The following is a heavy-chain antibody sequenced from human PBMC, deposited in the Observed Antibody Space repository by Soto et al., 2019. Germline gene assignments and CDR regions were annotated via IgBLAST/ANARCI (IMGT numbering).Heavy chain of an antibody. D-gene: IGHD3-22*01. CDR3: ARVLLGGYYTYYFDY. CDR1: GGSFSGCY. CDR2: INHSGST. J-gene: IGHJ4*02. V-gene: IGHV4-34*01. Sequence: SETLSLTCAVYGGSFSGCYWSWIRQPPGKGLEWIGEINHSGSTNYNPSLKSRVTISVDTSKNQFSLKLSSVTAADTAVYYCARVLLGGYYTYYFDYWGQGTLDTVSS.